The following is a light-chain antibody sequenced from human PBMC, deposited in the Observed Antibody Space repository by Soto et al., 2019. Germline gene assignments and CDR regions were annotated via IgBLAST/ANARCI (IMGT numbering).Light chain of an antibody. V-gene: IGLV1-40*01. CDR3: QSYDSSLSGVV. J-gene: IGLJ2*01. Sequence: QSVLTQPPSVSGAPGQRVTFSCTGSSSNIGAGYDVHWYQQLPGTGPKLLIYANTNRPSGVPDRFSGSKSGTSASLAITGLQAEDEADYHCQSYDSSLSGVVFGGGTQLTVL. CDR1: SSNIGAGYD. CDR2: ANT.